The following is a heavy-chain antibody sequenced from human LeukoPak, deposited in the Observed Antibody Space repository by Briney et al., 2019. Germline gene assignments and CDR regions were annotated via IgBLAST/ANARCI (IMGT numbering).Heavy chain of an antibody. CDR1: GFTFSTYK. V-gene: IGHV3-48*03. D-gene: IGHD2-15*01. Sequence: PGGSLRLSCAASGFTFSTYKMNWVRQAPGKGLEWVSYISSNEITMYYADSVKGRFTISRDNAKNSLYLQMNSLRAEDTAVYYCARARYCSGGNCYRSFDYWGQGTLVTVSS. J-gene: IGHJ4*02. CDR2: ISSNEITM. CDR3: ARARYCSGGNCYRSFDY.